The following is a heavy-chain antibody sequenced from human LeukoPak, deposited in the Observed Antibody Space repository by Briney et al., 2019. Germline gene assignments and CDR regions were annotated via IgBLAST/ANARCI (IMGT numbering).Heavy chain of an antibody. CDR2: ISSSGSTK. D-gene: IGHD1-7*01. CDR1: GFIFSSYE. CDR3: AMGTLTGSSDY. V-gene: IGHV3-48*03. J-gene: IGHJ4*02. Sequence: GGSLRLSCADPGFIFSSYEIHWVRQAPGKGLEWVSYISSSGSTKYYADSVRGRFTISRDNAKNSLYLQMNSLRAEDTAVYYGAMGTLTGSSDYWGQGTLVTVSS.